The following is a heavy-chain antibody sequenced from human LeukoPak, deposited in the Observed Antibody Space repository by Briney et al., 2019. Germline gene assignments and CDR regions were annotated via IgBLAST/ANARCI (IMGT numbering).Heavy chain of an antibody. J-gene: IGHJ4*02. D-gene: IGHD2-2*02. CDR1: GYTFTGYY. Sequence: ASVKVSCKASGYTFTGYYMHWVRQAPGQGLEWMGWINPNSGGTNYAQKFQGRVTMTRDTSISTAYMELSRLRSDDTAVYYCASGDCSSTSCYKDFDYWGQGTLVTVPS. CDR3: ASGDCSSTSCYKDFDY. V-gene: IGHV1-2*02. CDR2: INPNSGGT.